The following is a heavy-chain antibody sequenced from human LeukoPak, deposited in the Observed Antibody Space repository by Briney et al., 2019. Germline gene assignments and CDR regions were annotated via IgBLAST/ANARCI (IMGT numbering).Heavy chain of an antibody. CDR3: AKSYYDFWSGYYQTFGY. CDR1: GFIFSTYD. Sequence: PGGSLRLSCAASGFIFSTYDMHWVRQAPGKGLEWVAVISYDRSNKYYADSVKGRFTISRDNSKNSLYLQMNSLRAEDTAVYYCAKSYYDFWSGYYQTFGYWGQGTLVTVSS. V-gene: IGHV3-30*18. CDR2: ISYDRSNK. D-gene: IGHD3-3*01. J-gene: IGHJ4*02.